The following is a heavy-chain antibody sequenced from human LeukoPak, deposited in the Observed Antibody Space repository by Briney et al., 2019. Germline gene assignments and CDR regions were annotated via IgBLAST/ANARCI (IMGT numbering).Heavy chain of an antibody. V-gene: IGHV3-64*01. J-gene: IGHJ4*02. Sequence: GGSLRVSCAASGFTFSSYAMHWVRQAPGNGLEYVSAISSNGGSTYYANSVKGRFTISRDNSKNTLYLQMGSLRAEDMAVYYCARGWSDTAMVPYDYWGQGTLVTVSS. CDR3: ARGWSDTAMVPYDY. CDR2: ISSNGGST. D-gene: IGHD5-18*01. CDR1: GFTFSSYA.